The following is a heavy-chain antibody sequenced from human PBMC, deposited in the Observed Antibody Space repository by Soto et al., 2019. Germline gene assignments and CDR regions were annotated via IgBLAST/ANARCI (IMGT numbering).Heavy chain of an antibody. CDR2: IYSDGKT. V-gene: IGHV3-53*01. CDR3: TRDAPGERPYYFYYYGMDV. Sequence: QLVESGGGLMQPGESLKLSCAVSGLSVSTIFMNWVRQSPGKGLEWVAVIYSDGKTFYADSVKGRFTISKDNTKNTLFLQMNSLRAEDTAVYYCTRDAPGERPYYFYYYGMDVWGQGTTVTVS. J-gene: IGHJ6*02. CDR1: GLSVSTIF.